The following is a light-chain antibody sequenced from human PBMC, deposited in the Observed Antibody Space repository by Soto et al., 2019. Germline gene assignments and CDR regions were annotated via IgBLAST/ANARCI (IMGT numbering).Light chain of an antibody. CDR2: XVX. CDR1: SSDVGGYNY. CDR3: SSFTSTSTVYV. Sequence: QSVLTQPASVSGSPGQSITISCTGTSSDVGGYNYVSWYQQHPGKAPKLNXXXVXXLXSGVYNRFSGSKSGNTASLTISGLQADDEADYYCSSFTSTSTVYVFGTGTKATV. J-gene: IGLJ1*01. V-gene: IGLV2-14*01.